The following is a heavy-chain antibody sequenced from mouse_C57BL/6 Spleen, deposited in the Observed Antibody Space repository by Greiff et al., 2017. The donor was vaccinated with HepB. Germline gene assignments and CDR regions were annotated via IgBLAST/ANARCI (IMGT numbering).Heavy chain of an antibody. CDR1: GFNIKDDY. J-gene: IGHJ3*01. CDR3: TTDGSSPWFAY. Sequence: EVKLMESGAELVRPGASVKLSCTASGFNIKDDYMHWVKQRPEQGLEWIGWIDPENGDTEYASKFQGKATITADTSSNTAYLQLSSLTSEDTAVYYCTTDGSSPWFAYWGQGTLVTVSA. CDR2: IDPENGDT. D-gene: IGHD1-1*01. V-gene: IGHV14-4*01.